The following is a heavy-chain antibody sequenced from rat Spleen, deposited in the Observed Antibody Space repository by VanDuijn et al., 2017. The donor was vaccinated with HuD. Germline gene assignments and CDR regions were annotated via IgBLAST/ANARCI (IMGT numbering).Heavy chain of an antibody. CDR3: TRDRHYYSGEGYFDY. D-gene: IGHD1-1*01. J-gene: IGHJ2*01. Sequence: EVQLVESGGGLVQPGRSLKLSCVASGFTFNHYWMTWIRQAPGKELEWVTSITNTGSNTYYPDSVKGRFTISRDNAKSTLYLQMNSLRSEDTATYYCTRDRHYYSGEGYFDYWGQGVMVSVSS. V-gene: IGHV5-31*01. CDR2: ITNTGSNT. CDR1: GFTFNHYW.